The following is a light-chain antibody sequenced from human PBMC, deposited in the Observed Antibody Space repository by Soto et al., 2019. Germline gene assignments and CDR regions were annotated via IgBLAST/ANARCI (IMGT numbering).Light chain of an antibody. V-gene: IGLV2-14*01. CDR3: SSFTSSSTKV. Sequence: QSALTQPASVSGSPGQSITISCTGTSSDVGGYSYVSWYQQHPGKAPKLMIYDVTYRPSDVSNRFSGSKSGNTASLTISGLQAEDEADYYCSSFTSSSTKVFGGGTKLTVL. J-gene: IGLJ2*01. CDR1: SSDVGGYSY. CDR2: DVT.